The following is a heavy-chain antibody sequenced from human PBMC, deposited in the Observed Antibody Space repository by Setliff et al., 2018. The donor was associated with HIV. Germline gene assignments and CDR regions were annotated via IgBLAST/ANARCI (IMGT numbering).Heavy chain of an antibody. CDR1: SGSISSYY. V-gene: IGHV4-59*01. D-gene: IGHD1-26*01. CDR2: IYYSGST. Sequence: SETLPLTCTVSSGSISSYYWSWIRQPPGKGLEWIGYIYYSGSTNYNPSLRSRVTISVDTSKNQFSLRLSAATAADTAVYYCARSSGSYWMNAFDIWGQGTMITVSS. J-gene: IGHJ3*02. CDR3: ARSSGSYWMNAFDI.